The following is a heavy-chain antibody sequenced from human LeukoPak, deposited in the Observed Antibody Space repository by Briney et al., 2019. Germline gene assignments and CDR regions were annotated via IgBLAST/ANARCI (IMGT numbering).Heavy chain of an antibody. V-gene: IGHV1-69*04. J-gene: IGHJ4*02. CDR3: ARDNYPHYGGNSEWPFDY. Sequence: ASVKVSCKASGGTFSSYAISWVRQAPGQGLEWMGRIIPILGIANYAQKFQGRVTITADKSTSTAYMELSRLRSDDTAVYYCARDNYPHYGGNSEWPFDYWGQGTLVTVSS. CDR1: GGTFSSYA. CDR2: IIPILGIA. D-gene: IGHD4-23*01.